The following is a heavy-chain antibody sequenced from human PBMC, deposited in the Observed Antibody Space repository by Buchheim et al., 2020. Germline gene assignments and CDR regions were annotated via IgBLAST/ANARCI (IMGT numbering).Heavy chain of an antibody. CDR2: IWYDGSEE. D-gene: IGHD2-15*01. J-gene: IGHJ4*02. Sequence: QVQLVESGGGVVQPGRSLRLSCAASGFSFSSHGIHWVRQAPGKGLEWVAVIWYDGSEEYYADSVKGRFTIFRDNSKNTVFLQMNSLRAEDTALYYCARDGSCGFLLFDNWGQGTL. V-gene: IGHV3-33*01. CDR1: GFSFSSHG. CDR3: ARDGSCGFLLFDN.